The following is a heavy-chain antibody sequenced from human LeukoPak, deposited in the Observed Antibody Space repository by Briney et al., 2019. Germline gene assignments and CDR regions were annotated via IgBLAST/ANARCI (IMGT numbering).Heavy chain of an antibody. V-gene: IGHV3-48*03. D-gene: IGHD3-3*01. Sequence: GGSLRLSCAASGFTFDSYEMNWVRQAPGKGLEWTSYIVSNGGTIHYADSVKGRFTISRDNSKNSVFLQMNSLRAEDTAVYYCARGNIFWGGRSRYYWLDSWGQGTLVTVSS. CDR1: GFTFDSYE. CDR3: ARGNIFWGGRSRYYWLDS. J-gene: IGHJ5*01. CDR2: IVSNGGTI.